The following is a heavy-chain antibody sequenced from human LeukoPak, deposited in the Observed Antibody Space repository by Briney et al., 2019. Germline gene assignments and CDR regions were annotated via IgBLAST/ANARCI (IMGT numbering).Heavy chain of an antibody. J-gene: IGHJ2*01. V-gene: IGHV3-21*01. Sequence: GGSLRLSCAASGFTFSSYSMNWVRQAPGKGLGWVSSISSSSSYIYYADSVKGRFTISRDNAKNSLYLQMNSLRAEDTAVYYYARRGDVVVVATADLYWYFDLWGRGTLVTVSS. CDR3: ARRGDVVVVATADLYWYFDL. D-gene: IGHD2-15*01. CDR2: ISSSSSYI. CDR1: GFTFSSYS.